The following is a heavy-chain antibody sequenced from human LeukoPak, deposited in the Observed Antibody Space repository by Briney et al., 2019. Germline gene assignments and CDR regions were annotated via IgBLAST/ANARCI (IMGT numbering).Heavy chain of an antibody. D-gene: IGHD6-19*01. CDR2: MNPNSGNT. Sequence: ASVKVSCKASGYTFTSYDINWVRQATGQGLEWMGWMNPNSGNTGYAQKFQGRVTMTRNTSISTAYMELSRLRSDDTAVYYCARSSRSSGRQETLYYFDYWGQGTLVTVSS. J-gene: IGHJ4*02. CDR3: ARSSRSSGRQETLYYFDY. CDR1: GYTFTSYD. V-gene: IGHV1-8*01.